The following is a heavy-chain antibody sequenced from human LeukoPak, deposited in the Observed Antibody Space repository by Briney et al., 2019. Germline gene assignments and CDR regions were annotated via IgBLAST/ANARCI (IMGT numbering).Heavy chain of an antibody. V-gene: IGHV3-30*02. CDR3: AKDGGSSWYYFDY. CDR2: IRYDGSNK. CDR1: GFTFSSYG. D-gene: IGHD6-13*01. J-gene: IGHJ4*02. Sequence: PGGSLRLSCAASGFTFSSYGMHWVRQAPGKGLEWVAFIRYDGSNKYYADSVKGRFTISRDNSKNTLYLQMNSLRAEDTAVYYCAKDGGSSWYYFDYWGQGTLVTVSS.